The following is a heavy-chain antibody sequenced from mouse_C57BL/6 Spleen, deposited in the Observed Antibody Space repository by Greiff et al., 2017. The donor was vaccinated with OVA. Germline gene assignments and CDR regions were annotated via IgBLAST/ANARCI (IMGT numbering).Heavy chain of an antibody. V-gene: IGHV2-9-1*01. CDR1: GFSLTSYA. CDR3: ARDGYYGEGYFDY. D-gene: IGHD1-1*01. Sequence: VKVVESGPGLVAPSQSLSITCTVSGFSLTSYAISWVRQPPGKGLEWLGVIWTGGGTNYNSALKSRLSISKDNSKSQVFLKMNSLQTDDTARYYCARDGYYGEGYFDYWGQGTTLTVSS. J-gene: IGHJ2*01. CDR2: IWTGGGT.